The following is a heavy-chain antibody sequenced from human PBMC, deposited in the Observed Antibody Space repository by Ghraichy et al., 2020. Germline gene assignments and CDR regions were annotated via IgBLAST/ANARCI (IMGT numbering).Heavy chain of an antibody. CDR2: IYHSGTT. Sequence: SQTLSLTCTVSGYSISSDYYWGWIRQPPGKGLEWIAIIYHSGTTYYNPSLTSRVTMSVDPSKSQFALQLSSVTAAYTAVYYCARYIGNSRFYFDYWGQGTLVTVSS. D-gene: IGHD1-26*01. V-gene: IGHV4-38-2*02. J-gene: IGHJ4*02. CDR1: GYSISSDYY. CDR3: ARYIGNSRFYFDY.